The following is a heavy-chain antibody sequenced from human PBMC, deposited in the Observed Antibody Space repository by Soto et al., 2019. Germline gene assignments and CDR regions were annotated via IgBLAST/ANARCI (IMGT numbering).Heavy chain of an antibody. J-gene: IGHJ6*03. Sequence: PSETLSLTCTVSGGSISSYYWSWIRQPPGKGLEWIGYIYYSGSTNYNPSLKSRVTISVDTSKNQFSLKLSSVTAADTAVYYCARLYYYYYYYMDVRGKGTTVTVSS. V-gene: IGHV4-59*08. CDR1: GGSISSYY. CDR2: IYYSGST. CDR3: ARLYYYYYYYMDV.